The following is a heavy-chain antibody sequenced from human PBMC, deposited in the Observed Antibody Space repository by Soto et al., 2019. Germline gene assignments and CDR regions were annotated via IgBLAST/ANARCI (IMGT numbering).Heavy chain of an antibody. Sequence: GGSLRLSCAASGFTFSSYGMHWVRQAPGKGLEWVAVIWYDGSNKYYADSVKGRFTISRDNSKNTLYLQMNSLRAEDTAVYYCARDPRRITIFGVVIANTNARGGGFDYWGQGTLVTVSS. CDR1: GFTFSSYG. V-gene: IGHV3-33*01. J-gene: IGHJ4*02. CDR3: ARDPRRITIFGVVIANTNARGGGFDY. D-gene: IGHD3-3*01. CDR2: IWYDGSNK.